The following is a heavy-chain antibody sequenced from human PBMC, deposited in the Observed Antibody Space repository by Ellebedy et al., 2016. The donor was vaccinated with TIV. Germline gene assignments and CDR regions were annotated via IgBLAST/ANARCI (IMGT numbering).Heavy chain of an antibody. CDR2: LKSKTDGGTT. CDR1: GFTFSNAW. V-gene: IGHV3-15*01. D-gene: IGHD5-18*01. Sequence: PGGSLRLSCAASGFTFSNAWMSWVRQAPGKGLEWVGRLKSKTDGGTTDYAAPVKGRFTISRDDSKNTLYLQMNSLKTEDTAVYYCTTDPSGYSYGYSDYWGQGTLVTVSS. J-gene: IGHJ4*02. CDR3: TTDPSGYSYGYSDY.